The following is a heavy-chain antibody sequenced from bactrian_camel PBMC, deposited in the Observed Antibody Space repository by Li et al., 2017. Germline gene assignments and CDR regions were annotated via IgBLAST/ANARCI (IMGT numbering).Heavy chain of an antibody. Sequence: HVQLVESGGGSVQTGGSLRLSCAGSGFTSMNHCMGWFRQAPGQEREGVAAIYTGGPVLLYTDTVKGRFTISQDLTKSTFYLQMDSLKPVDTAMYYCAYFRPGYCGPFYDRHTDVRSWGQGTQVTVS. J-gene: IGHJ6*01. CDR1: GFTSMNHC. CDR2: IYTGGPVL. D-gene: IGHD2*01. V-gene: IGHV3S1*01. CDR3: AYFRPGYCGPFYDRHTDVRS.